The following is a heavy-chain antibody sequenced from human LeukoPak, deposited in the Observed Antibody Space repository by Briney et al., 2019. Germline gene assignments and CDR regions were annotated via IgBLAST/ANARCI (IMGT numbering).Heavy chain of an antibody. D-gene: IGHD2-15*01. CDR1: GYTFTSYD. CDR3: ARHFVPLLGYCSGGSCYGGYYYGMDV. V-gene: IGHV1-8*01. J-gene: IGHJ6*02. Sequence: GASVKVSCKASGYTFTSYDINWVRQATGQGLEWMGWMNPNSGNTGYAQKFQGRVTMTRNTSISTAYMELSRLRSDDTAVYYCARHFVPLLGYCSGGSCYGGYYYGMDVWGQGTTVTVSS. CDR2: MNPNSGNT.